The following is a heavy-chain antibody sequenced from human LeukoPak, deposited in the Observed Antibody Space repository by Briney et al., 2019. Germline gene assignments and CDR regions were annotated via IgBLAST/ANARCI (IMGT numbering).Heavy chain of an antibody. CDR3: ARVFGGAAAGTHYYFDY. CDR1: GFTVSSNY. Sequence: GGSLRLSCAASGFTVSSNYMSWVRQAPGKGLEWVSVIYSGGSTYYADSVKGRFTISRDNSKNTLYLQMNSLRAEDTAVYYCARVFGGAAAGTHYYFDYWGQGTLVTVSS. CDR2: IYSGGST. D-gene: IGHD6-13*01. V-gene: IGHV3-53*05. J-gene: IGHJ4*02.